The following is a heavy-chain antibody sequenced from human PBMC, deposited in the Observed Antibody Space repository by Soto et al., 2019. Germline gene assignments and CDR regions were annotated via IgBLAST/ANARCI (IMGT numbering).Heavy chain of an antibody. J-gene: IGHJ5*02. V-gene: IGHV6-1*01. CDR2: TYYRSKWYS. CDR3: ARGGLETWRLVVAAKTNWFDP. CDR1: GDSVSSTSAA. D-gene: IGHD2-15*01. Sequence: SQTLSLTCAISGDSVSSTSAAWSWIRQSPSRGLEWLGRTYYRSKWYSDYAVSVKSRITINPDTSKNQFSLQLNSVTPEDTAVYYCARGGLETWRLVVAAKTNWFDPWGQGTLVTVSS.